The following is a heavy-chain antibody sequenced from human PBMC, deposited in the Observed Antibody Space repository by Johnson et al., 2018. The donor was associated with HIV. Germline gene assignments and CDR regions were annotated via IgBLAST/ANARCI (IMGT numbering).Heavy chain of an antibody. CDR2: ISSAGSNK. CDR1: AFAFSSYA. CDR3: ARGGGCGGDCYSGFDAFDI. V-gene: IGHV3-30*04. Sequence: QVQLVESGGGVVQPGKSLRLSCVASAFAFSSYAMHWVRQTPGKGLEWVAVISSAGSNKYFADSVKGRFIISRDNSKNPLYLQMNSLTTEDKAAYYCARGGGCGGDCYSGFDAFDIWGQGTMVTVSS. D-gene: IGHD2-21*01. J-gene: IGHJ3*02.